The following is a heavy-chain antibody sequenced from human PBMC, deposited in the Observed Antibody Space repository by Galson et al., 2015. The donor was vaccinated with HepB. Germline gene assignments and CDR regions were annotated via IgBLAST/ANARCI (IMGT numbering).Heavy chain of an antibody. CDR3: ARCPYDLTGYSFYFAN. D-gene: IGHD2-15*01. J-gene: IGHJ4*02. V-gene: IGHV3-7*03. CDR1: GFTFSSYW. CDR2: IKQDGSVK. Sequence: SLRLSCAASGFTFSSYWMSWVRQAPGKGLEWVAHIKQDGSVKYYGDSVKGRFTISRDNAKNSLYLQMGSLRAEDTAVYYCARCPYDLTGYSFYFANWGQGTLATVSS.